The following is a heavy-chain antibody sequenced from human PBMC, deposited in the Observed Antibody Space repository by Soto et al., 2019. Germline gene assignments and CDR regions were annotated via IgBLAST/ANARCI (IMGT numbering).Heavy chain of an antibody. CDR3: AKTKDAATKKKIDY. D-gene: IGHD5-12*01. Sequence: TGGSLRLSCAASGFTVSSNYMTWVRQAPGKGLEWVSGISNSGGSTYYSDSVKGRFTISRDNSKNTLYLQMNSLRAEDTAVYYCAKTKDAATKKKIDYWGQGTLVTVSS. CDR1: GFTVSSNY. J-gene: IGHJ4*02. CDR2: ISNSGGST. V-gene: IGHV3-23*01.